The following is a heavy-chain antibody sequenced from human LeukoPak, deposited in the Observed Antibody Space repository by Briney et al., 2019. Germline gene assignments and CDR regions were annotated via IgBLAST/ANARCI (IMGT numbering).Heavy chain of an antibody. J-gene: IGHJ5*02. V-gene: IGHV4-34*01. Sequence: SETLSLTCAVYGGSFSGYYWSWIRQPPGKGLEWIGEINHSGSTNYNPSLKSRVTISVDTSKNQFSLKLSSVTAADTAVYYCARDHDFWSGYYSTGWFDPWRQGTLVTVSS. CDR1: GGSFSGYY. CDR2: INHSGST. CDR3: ARDHDFWSGYYSTGWFDP. D-gene: IGHD3-3*01.